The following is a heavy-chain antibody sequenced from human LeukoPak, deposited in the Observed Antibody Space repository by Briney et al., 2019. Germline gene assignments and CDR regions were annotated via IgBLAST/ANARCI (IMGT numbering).Heavy chain of an antibody. CDR3: AREDGSGSISWFDP. J-gene: IGHJ5*02. Sequence: SQTLSLTCTVSGGSISSGGYYWSWLRQHPGKGLEWIGYIYYSGSTYYNPSLKSRVTISVDTSNNQFSLKLSSVTAADTAVYYCAREDGSGSISWFDPWGQGTLVTVSP. CDR2: IYYSGST. CDR1: GGSISSGGYY. D-gene: IGHD3-10*01. V-gene: IGHV4-31*03.